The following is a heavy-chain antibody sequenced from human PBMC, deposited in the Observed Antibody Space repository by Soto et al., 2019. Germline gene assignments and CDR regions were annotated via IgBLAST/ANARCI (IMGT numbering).Heavy chain of an antibody. Sequence: QVQLVESGGGVVQPGRSLRLSCAASGFTFSSYGMHWVRQAPGKGLEWVAVIWYDGSNKYYADSVKGRFTISRDNSKNTLYLQMXXLXXEDTAVYYCARDKLDGSYFYYYYGMDVWGQGTTVTVSS. CDR3: ARDKLDGSYFYYYYGMDV. J-gene: IGHJ6*02. CDR1: GFTFSSYG. D-gene: IGHD1-26*01. V-gene: IGHV3-33*01. CDR2: IWYDGSNK.